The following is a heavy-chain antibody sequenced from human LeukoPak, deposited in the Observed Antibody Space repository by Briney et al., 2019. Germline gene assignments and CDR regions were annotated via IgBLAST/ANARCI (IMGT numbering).Heavy chain of an antibody. CDR1: GYTFTGYY. D-gene: IGHD2-15*01. CDR3: ARVIAVDIVVVVAATATGGGWFDP. V-gene: IGHV1-2*02. J-gene: IGHJ5*02. Sequence: ASVKVSCKASGYTFTGYYMHWVRQAPGQGLEWMGWINPNSGGTNYAQKFQGRVTVTRDTSISTAYMELSRLRSDDTAVYYCARVIAVDIVVVVAATATGGGWFDPWGQGTLVTVSS. CDR2: INPNSGGT.